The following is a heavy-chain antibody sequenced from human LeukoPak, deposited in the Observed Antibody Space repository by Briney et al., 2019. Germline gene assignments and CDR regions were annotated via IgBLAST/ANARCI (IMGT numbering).Heavy chain of an antibody. CDR3: AGTAVAGTFDY. V-gene: IGHV4-61*02. D-gene: IGHD6-19*01. J-gene: IGHJ4*02. CDR1: GGSISSGGYS. Sequence: SETLSLTCAVSGGSISSGGYSWSWIRQPAGKGLEWIGRIYTSGSTNYNPSLKSRVTMSVDTSKNQFSLKLSAVTAADTAVYYCAGTAVAGTFDYWGQGTLVTVSS. CDR2: IYTSGST.